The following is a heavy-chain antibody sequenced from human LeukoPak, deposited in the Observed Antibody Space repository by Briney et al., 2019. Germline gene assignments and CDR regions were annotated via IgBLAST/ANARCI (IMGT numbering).Heavy chain of an antibody. D-gene: IGHD1-1*01. V-gene: IGHV4-30-4*08. Sequence: PSETLSLTCTVSGGSISSGDYYWSWIRQPPGKGLKWIGYIYYSGSTYYNPSLKSRVTISVDTSKNQFSLKLSSVTAADTAVYYCAREARLRRFDYWGQGTLVTVSS. J-gene: IGHJ4*02. CDR2: IYYSGST. CDR3: AREARLRRFDY. CDR1: GGSISSGDYY.